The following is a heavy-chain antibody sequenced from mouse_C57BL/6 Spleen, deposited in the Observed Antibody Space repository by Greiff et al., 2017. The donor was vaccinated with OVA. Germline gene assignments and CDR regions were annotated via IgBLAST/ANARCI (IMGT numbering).Heavy chain of an antibody. V-gene: IGHV1-62-2*01. Sequence: QVQLKESGAELGKNGASGKLSCKASGYTFTEYTIHWVKQRSGQGLEWIGWFYPGSGSIKYNEKFKDKATLTADKSSSTVYMELSRLTSEDSAVYFCARHEVGSNYFDYWGQGTTLTVSS. CDR2: FYPGSGSI. CDR3: ARHEVGSNYFDY. CDR1: GYTFTEYT. D-gene: IGHD4-1*01. J-gene: IGHJ2*01.